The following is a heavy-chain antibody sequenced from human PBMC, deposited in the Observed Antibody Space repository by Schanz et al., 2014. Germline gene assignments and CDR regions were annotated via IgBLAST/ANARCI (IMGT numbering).Heavy chain of an antibody. D-gene: IGHD2-21*01. J-gene: IGHJ3*01. CDR1: GFTVNTNY. Sequence: EVQLVESGGGLIQPGGSLRLSCAVSGFTVNTNYMSWVRQAPGKGLEWISSMYINSGSTQYEDSVKGRLIISRDSSKNTLFLQMNSLRADAAAVYFCSTGGGRDCYKLDFDVWGQGTLVTVS. V-gene: IGHV3-53*01. CDR2: MYINSGST. CDR3: STGGGRDCYKLDFDV.